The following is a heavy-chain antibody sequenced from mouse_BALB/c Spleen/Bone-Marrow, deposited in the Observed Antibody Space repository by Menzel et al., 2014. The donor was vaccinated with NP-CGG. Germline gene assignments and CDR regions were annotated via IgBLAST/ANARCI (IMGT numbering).Heavy chain of an antibody. CDR1: GYTFTSYW. V-gene: IGHV1-69*02. CDR3: TRDNWDY. CDR2: IFPSETYT. J-gene: IGHJ2*01. D-gene: IGHD4-1*01. Sequence: QVQLQQSGAELVRPGASVKLSCKASGYTFTSYWIHWVQQRPGQGLEWIGNIFPSETYTNYNQKFKDKATLTVDKSSSTAYMQLSSLTSEDSAVYYCTRDNWDYWGQGTTLTVSS.